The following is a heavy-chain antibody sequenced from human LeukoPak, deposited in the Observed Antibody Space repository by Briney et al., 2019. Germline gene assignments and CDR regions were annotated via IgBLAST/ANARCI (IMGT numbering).Heavy chain of an antibody. Sequence: GESLKISCKGSGYSFSDYWIGWVRQMPGKGLEWMGVIYPGDSDTRYSPSFQGQVTISADKSISTAYLQWSSLKASDTAMYCCARRAGSGSGSNFYFDYWGQGTLVTVSS. CDR2: IYPGDSDT. J-gene: IGHJ4*02. CDR3: ARRAGSGSGSNFYFDY. CDR1: GYSFSDYW. D-gene: IGHD3-10*01. V-gene: IGHV5-51*01.